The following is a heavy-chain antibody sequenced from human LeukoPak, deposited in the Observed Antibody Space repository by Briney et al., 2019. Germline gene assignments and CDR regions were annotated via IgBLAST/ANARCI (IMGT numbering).Heavy chain of an antibody. J-gene: IGHJ3*02. CDR2: ISGSGGST. D-gene: IGHD3-22*01. CDR3: ARMIVVVGAFDI. V-gene: IGHV3-23*01. CDR1: GFTFSSYG. Sequence: GGSLRLSCAASGFTFSSYGMSWVRQAPGKGLEWVSAISGSGGSTYYADSVKGRFTISRDNAKNSLYLQMNSLRAEDTAVYYCARMIVVVGAFDIWGQGTMVTVSS.